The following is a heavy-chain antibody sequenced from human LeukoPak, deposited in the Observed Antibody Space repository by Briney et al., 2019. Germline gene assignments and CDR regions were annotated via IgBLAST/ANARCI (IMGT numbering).Heavy chain of an antibody. CDR3: AKAELGVDTFFDY. D-gene: IGHD3-3*01. CDR1: GFTFSSYA. V-gene: IGHV3-23*01. Sequence: GGSLRLSCAASGFTFSSYAMSWVRQAPGKGLEWVSAISGSGGSTYYADSVKGRFTISRDNSKRTLFLQMNSLRAEDTAFYYCAKAELGVDTFFDYWGQGTLVTVSS. CDR2: ISGSGGST. J-gene: IGHJ4*02.